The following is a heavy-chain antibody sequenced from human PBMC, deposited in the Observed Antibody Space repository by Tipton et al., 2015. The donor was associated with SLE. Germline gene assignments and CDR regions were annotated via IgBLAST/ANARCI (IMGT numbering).Heavy chain of an antibody. CDR2: LYTGGRT. Sequence: SLRLSCAASGFTFSTNAMSWVRQAPGKGLEWVSLLYTGGRTNYADSVQGRFTISRDNSKSMLFLQMNSLRVEDTAVYYCARSGGYCSSNSCQRGLDVWGQGTTVTVSS. CDR1: GFTFSTNA. V-gene: IGHV3-23*03. CDR3: ARSGGYCSSNSCQRGLDV. J-gene: IGHJ6*02. D-gene: IGHD2-2*01.